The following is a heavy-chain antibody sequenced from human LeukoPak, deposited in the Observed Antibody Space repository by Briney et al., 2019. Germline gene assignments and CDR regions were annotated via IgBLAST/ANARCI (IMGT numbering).Heavy chain of an antibody. Sequence: GASVKVSCKASGYTFTSYAMHWVRQAPGQRLEWMGWINAGNGNTKYSQKFQGRVTITRDTSASTAYMELSSLRSEDTAVYYCARDDAVAGTRYFDYWGQGTLVTVSS. V-gene: IGHV1-3*01. J-gene: IGHJ4*02. CDR3: ARDDAVAGTRYFDY. CDR2: INAGNGNT. D-gene: IGHD6-19*01. CDR1: GYTFTSYA.